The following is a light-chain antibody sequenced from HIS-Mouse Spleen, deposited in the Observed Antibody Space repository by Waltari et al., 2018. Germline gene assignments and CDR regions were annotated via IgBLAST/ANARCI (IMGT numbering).Light chain of an antibody. CDR1: SSDAGRCNL. Sequence: QSALTQPASVSGSPGQSITISCPGPSSDAGRCNLVAWSQQHPGKTSKLMIYEGSKRPSGVSNRFSGSKSGNTASLTISGLQAEDEADYYCCSYAGSSTWVFGGGTKLTVL. V-gene: IGLV2-23*01. CDR3: CSYAGSSTWV. J-gene: IGLJ3*02. CDR2: EGS.